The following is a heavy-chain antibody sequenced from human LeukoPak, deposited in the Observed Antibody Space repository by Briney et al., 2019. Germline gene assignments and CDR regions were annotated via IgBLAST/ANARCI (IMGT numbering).Heavy chain of an antibody. Sequence: KTSETLSLTCTVSGGSISSSSYYWGWIRQPPGKGLEWIGSIYYSGSTYYNPSLKSRVTISVDTSKNQFSLKLSSVTAADTAVYYCARDGDNWTARFDPWGQEPWSPSPQ. CDR1: GGSISSSSYY. J-gene: IGHJ5*02. D-gene: IGHD1-20*01. V-gene: IGHV4-39*07. CDR2: IYYSGST. CDR3: ARDGDNWTARFDP.